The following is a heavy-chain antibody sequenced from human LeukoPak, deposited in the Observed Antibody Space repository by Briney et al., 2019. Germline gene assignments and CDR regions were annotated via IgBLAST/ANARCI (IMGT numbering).Heavy chain of an antibody. D-gene: IGHD4-17*01. CDR1: GFTVGDNY. Sequence: GGSLRLSCAVAGFTVGDNYINWVRQAPGKGLEWVSVIYSGGGTYYADSVKGRFTISRDNSKNTVYLQMNSLRAEDTAAYYCARDLSYGDYVWDYWGQGTLVTVSS. CDR3: ARDLSYGDYVWDY. V-gene: IGHV3-66*01. CDR2: IYSGGGT. J-gene: IGHJ4*02.